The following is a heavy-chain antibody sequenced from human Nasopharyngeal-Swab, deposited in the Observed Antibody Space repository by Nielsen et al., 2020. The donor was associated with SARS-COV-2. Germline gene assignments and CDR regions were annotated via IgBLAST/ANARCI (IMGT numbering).Heavy chain of an antibody. D-gene: IGHD2-2*01. CDR1: GFTFNNYN. V-gene: IGHV3-69-1*01. CDR3: AAGSSTSCHGCYYMDV. J-gene: IGHJ6*03. Sequence: GESLKISCAASGFTFNNYNFNWVRQAPGKGLEWVSSISSSSYIYYADSVKGRFTISRDNTKNSLSLQMSSLRVEDTAVYYCAAGSSTSCHGCYYMDVWGKGTTVTVSS. CDR2: ISSSSYI.